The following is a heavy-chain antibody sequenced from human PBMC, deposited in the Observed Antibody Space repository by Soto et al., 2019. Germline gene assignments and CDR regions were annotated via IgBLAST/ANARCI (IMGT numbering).Heavy chain of an antibody. V-gene: IGHV4-61*01. Sequence: QVQLQEPGPGLVKPSETLSLTCTVSGGSVSSGSYYWSWIRQPPGKGLEWIGYIYYSGSTNYNPSLKSRVTISVDTSKNQFSLKLSSVTAADTAVYYCARAERAAAYYYWGQGTLVTVSS. CDR2: IYYSGST. D-gene: IGHD6-13*01. J-gene: IGHJ4*02. CDR1: GGSVSSGSYY. CDR3: ARAERAAAYYY.